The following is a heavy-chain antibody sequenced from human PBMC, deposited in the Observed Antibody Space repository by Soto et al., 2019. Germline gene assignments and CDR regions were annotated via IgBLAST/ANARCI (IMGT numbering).Heavy chain of an antibody. Sequence: QVQLVQSGTEVKEPGASVKVSCKASGYIFTHYGISWVRQAPGQGLEWMAWTSGNNDDTNYAPKLQDRVTLTTDTSTCTAYMELRSLRSDDTAVYYCARDERGTCTGSNCYYFDYWGQGTLVTVSS. CDR1: GYIFTHYG. V-gene: IGHV1-18*04. D-gene: IGHD2-2*01. J-gene: IGHJ4*02. CDR3: ARDERGTCTGSNCYYFDY. CDR2: TSGNNDDT.